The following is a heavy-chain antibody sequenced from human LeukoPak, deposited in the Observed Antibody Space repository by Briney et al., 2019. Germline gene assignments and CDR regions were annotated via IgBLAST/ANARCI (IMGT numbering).Heavy chain of an antibody. CDR1: GGSFSGYY. V-gene: IGHV4-34*01. CDR2: INHSGST. CDR3: ARGGIDGDFAYYFDY. J-gene: IGHJ4*02. D-gene: IGHD4-17*01. Sequence: PSETLSLTCAVYGGSFSGYYWSWIRQPPGKGREWIGEINHSGSTNYNPSLKSRVTISVDTSKNQFSLKLSSVTAADTAVYYCARGGIDGDFAYYFDYWGQGTLVTVSS.